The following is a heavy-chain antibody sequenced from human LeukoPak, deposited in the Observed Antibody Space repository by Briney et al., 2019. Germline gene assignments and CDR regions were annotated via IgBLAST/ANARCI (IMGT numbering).Heavy chain of an antibody. CDR1: GFTFSSYG. V-gene: IGHV3-30*18. CDR3: AKTPPYDSSGYYY. Sequence: PGRSLRLSCAASGFTFSSYGMHWVRQAPGKGLEWVAVISYDGSNKFYADSVKGRFTISRDNSKNTLYLQMNSLRAEDTAVYYCAKTPPYDSSGYYYWGQGTLVTVSS. CDR2: ISYDGSNK. J-gene: IGHJ4*02. D-gene: IGHD3-22*01.